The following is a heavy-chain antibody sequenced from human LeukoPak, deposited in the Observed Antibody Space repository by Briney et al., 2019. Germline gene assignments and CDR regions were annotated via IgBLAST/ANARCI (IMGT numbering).Heavy chain of an antibody. Sequence: SETLSLTCAVYGGSFSGYYWSWIRQPPGKGLEWIGEINHSGSTNYNPSLKSRVTISVDTSKNQLSLKLSSVTAADTAVYYCARVRDYVWGSYRSSSGFDYWGQGTLVTVSS. J-gene: IGHJ4*02. CDR3: ARVRDYVWGSYRSSSGFDY. CDR2: INHSGST. CDR1: GGSFSGYY. V-gene: IGHV4-34*01. D-gene: IGHD3-16*02.